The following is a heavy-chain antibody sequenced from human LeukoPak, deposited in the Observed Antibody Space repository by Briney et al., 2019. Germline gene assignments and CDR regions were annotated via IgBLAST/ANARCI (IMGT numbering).Heavy chain of an antibody. D-gene: IGHD5-24*01. CDR3: AQAWRWLQLNY. J-gene: IGHJ4*02. Sequence: GRSLRLSCAASGFTFSSYAMHWVRQAPGKGLEWVALISYDGSNKYYADSVKGRFTISRDNSMSTLYLQMNSLRDEDTAVYYCAQAWRWLQLNYWGQGTLVTVSS. CDR2: ISYDGSNK. V-gene: IGHV3-30-3*02. CDR1: GFTFSSYA.